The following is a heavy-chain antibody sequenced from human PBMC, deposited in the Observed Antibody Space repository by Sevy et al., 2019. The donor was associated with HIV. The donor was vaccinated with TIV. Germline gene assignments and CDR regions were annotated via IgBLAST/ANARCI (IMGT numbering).Heavy chain of an antibody. CDR2: ISSSSSTI. D-gene: IGHD4-17*01. CDR1: GFTFSSYS. Sequence: GGSLRLSCAASGFTFSSYSMNWVRQAPGKGLEWVSYISSSSSTIYYADSVKGRFTISRDNAKNSLYLQMNSLRAEDTAVYYCAKSSLPYGDYHFDFWGQGTVVTVSS. CDR3: AKSSLPYGDYHFDF. V-gene: IGHV3-48*01. J-gene: IGHJ4*02.